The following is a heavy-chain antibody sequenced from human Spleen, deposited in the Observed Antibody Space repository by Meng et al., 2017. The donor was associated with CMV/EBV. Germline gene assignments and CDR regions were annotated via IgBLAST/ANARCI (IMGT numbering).Heavy chain of an antibody. CDR1: GGTFNSYA. CDR3: ARDVGTNWFDL. CDR2: IIPVFGTA. V-gene: IGHV1-69*05. D-gene: IGHD6-13*01. J-gene: IGHJ5*02. Sequence: SCKTSGGTFNSYAISWVRQAPGQGLEWMGGIIPVFGTANYPQKFQGRVTIATDESTTTAYMELTSLRSEDTAIYFCARDVGTNWFDLWGQGTLVTVS.